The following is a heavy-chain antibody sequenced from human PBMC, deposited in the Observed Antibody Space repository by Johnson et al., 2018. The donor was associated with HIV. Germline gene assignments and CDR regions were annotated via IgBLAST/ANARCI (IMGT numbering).Heavy chain of an antibody. J-gene: IGHJ3*02. CDR3: ARAHYGSGSLDI. CDR2: MSYDGSNK. Sequence: QVQLVESGGGVVRPGKSLRLSCAASGFTFNNYAMHWVRQAPGKGLEWVAVMSYDGSNKYYADSVKGRFTISRDNSKNTLYLQMKSLRAEDTAVYYYARAHYGSGSLDIWGQGTMVTVSS. V-gene: IGHV3-30*04. D-gene: IGHD3-10*01. CDR1: GFTFNNYA.